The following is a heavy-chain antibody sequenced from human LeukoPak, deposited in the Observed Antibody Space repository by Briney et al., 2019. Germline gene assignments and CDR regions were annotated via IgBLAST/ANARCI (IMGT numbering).Heavy chain of an antibody. CDR1: GFTFSSYA. CDR2: ISSNGGST. V-gene: IGHV3-64*04. J-gene: IGHJ3*02. D-gene: IGHD1-1*01. CDR3: AREAVTGLDAFDI. Sequence: DPGGSLRLSCSASGFTFSSYAMHWVRQAPGKGLEYVSAISSNGGSTYYADSVKGRFTISRDNSKNTLYLQMNSLRAEDTAVYYCAREAVTGLDAFDIWGQGTMVTVSS.